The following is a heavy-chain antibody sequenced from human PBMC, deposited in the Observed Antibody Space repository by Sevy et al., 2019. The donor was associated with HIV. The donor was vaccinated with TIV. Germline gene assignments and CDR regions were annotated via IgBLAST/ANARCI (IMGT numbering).Heavy chain of an antibody. D-gene: IGHD3-22*01. CDR1: GVTFSNYA. V-gene: IGHV3-23*01. CDR2: ISGFGDNK. Sequence: GGSLRLSCAVSGVTFSNYAMSWVRQAPGKGLEWVSFISGFGDNKYYADSVKGRFTISRDNSKNTLYLQMNSLRAEDTAVYYCARAGGFNCFYSYSGIDDWGQGTMVTVSS. CDR3: ARAGGFNCFYSYSGIDD. J-gene: IGHJ6*02.